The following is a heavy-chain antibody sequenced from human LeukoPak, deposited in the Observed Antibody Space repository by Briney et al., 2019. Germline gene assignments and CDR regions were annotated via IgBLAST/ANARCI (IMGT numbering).Heavy chain of an antibody. J-gene: IGHJ4*02. CDR2: INAKIGDT. CDR1: GYTFTDYY. CDR3: ARQNTGQLDY. D-gene: IGHD2-8*02. V-gene: IGHV1-2*02. Sequence: GASVKVSCKASGYTFTDYYMHWVRQAPGQGLEWMGWINAKIGDTKYAQKFQARVTMTRDTSITTTYMEVSRLSSDDTAVYYCARQNTGQLDYWGQGTLVTVSS.